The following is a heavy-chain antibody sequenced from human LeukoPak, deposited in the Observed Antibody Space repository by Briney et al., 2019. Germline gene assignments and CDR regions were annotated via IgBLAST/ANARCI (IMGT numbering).Heavy chain of an antibody. CDR2: IYYSGST. J-gene: IGHJ4*02. V-gene: IGHV4-39*01. D-gene: IGHD3-9*01. Sequence: PSETLSLTCTVSGGSISSSSYYWGWTRQPPGKGLEWIGSIYYSGSTYYNPSLKSRVTISVDTSKNQFSLKLSSVTAADTAVYYCARHPYDILTGYYLDWGQGTLVTVSS. CDR3: ARHPYDILTGYYLD. CDR1: GGSISSSSYY.